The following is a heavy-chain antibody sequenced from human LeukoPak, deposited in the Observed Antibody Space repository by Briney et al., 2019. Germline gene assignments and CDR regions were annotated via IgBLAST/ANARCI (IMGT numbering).Heavy chain of an antibody. CDR2: ISGSGGST. D-gene: IGHD2-8*01. CDR1: GFTFSSYA. CDR3: ATGTSGNTYFDY. J-gene: IGHJ4*02. Sequence: TGGSLRLSCAASGFTFSSYAMSCVRQAPGRGLEWVSAISGSGGSTYYADSVKGRFTISRDNSKNTLYLQMNSLRAEDTAVYYCATGTSGNTYFDYWGQETLVTVSS. V-gene: IGHV3-23*01.